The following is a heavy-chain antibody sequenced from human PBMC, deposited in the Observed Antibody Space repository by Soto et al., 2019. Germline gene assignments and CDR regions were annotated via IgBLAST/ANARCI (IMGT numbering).Heavy chain of an antibody. V-gene: IGHV4-4*02. Sequence: QVQLQESGPGLMKPSGTLSLTCAVSGGSITSNWWSWVRQPPGKGLEWIAEIFHTGSANYNPSLMSRLTISMDKSKNHLSLNLPSVTAADTAVYYCARHIAVSGTRGFDHWGQGTLVTVSS. D-gene: IGHD2-21*01. CDR3: ARHIAVSGTRGFDH. CDR2: IFHTGSA. CDR1: GGSITSNW. J-gene: IGHJ4*02.